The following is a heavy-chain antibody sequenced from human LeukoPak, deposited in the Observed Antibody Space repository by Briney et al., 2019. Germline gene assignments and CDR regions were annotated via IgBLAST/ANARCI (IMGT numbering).Heavy chain of an antibody. J-gene: IGHJ5*02. Sequence: PSETLSLTCTVSGGSISSGGYYWSWIRQPPGKGLEWIGYIYHSGSTYYNPSLKSRVTISVDTSKNQFSLKLSSVTAADTAVYYCARDPDQEYSGSYFGFDPWGQGTLVTVSS. CDR1: GGSISSGGYY. CDR2: IYHSGST. D-gene: IGHD1-26*01. CDR3: ARDPDQEYSGSYFGFDP. V-gene: IGHV4-30-2*01.